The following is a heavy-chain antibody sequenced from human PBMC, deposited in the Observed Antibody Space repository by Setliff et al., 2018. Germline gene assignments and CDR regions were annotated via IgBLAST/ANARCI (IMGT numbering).Heavy chain of an antibody. Sequence: ASVKVSCKAFGYTFTNYGINWVRQAPGQGLEWLGWIRPHDGNTIYEQKFQGRVTMTVDTSTSTAYVEVRSLTSDDTAVYYCARSPPNRGVGQGHYMDVWGIGTTVTVSS. J-gene: IGHJ6*03. CDR1: GYTFTNYG. D-gene: IGHD1-26*01. V-gene: IGHV1-18*01. CDR2: IRPHDGNT. CDR3: ARSPPNRGVGQGHYMDV.